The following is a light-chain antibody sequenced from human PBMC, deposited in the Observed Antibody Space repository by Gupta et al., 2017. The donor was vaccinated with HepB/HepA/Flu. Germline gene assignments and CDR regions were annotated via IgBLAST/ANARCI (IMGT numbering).Light chain of an antibody. CDR2: DAS. CDR3: QQRSNWPPGTT. J-gene: IGKJ4*01. Sequence: EIVLTQSPATLSLSPGERATLSCRASQSVSSYLAWYQQKPGQAPRLLIYDASNSATGIPARFSGSGSGTDFTLTISSLEPEDVAVYYCQQRSNWPPGTTFGGGTKVEIK. V-gene: IGKV3-11*01. CDR1: QSVSSY.